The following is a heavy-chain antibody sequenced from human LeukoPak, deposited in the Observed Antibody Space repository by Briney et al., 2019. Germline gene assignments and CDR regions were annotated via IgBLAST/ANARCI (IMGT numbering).Heavy chain of an antibody. CDR2: ITPKSGDT. J-gene: IGHJ4*02. D-gene: IGHD3-3*02. V-gene: IGHV1-2*02. CDR1: GYTFSDFY. CDR3: ARVRLADERAWAY. Sequence: ASVKVSCKASGYTFSDFYIHWVRQAPGQGLEYVGWITPKSGDTYSPQRFQGRVTMTRDASISTAYMELCSLRSDDTAVYFCARVRLADERAWAYWGQGTLVTVSS.